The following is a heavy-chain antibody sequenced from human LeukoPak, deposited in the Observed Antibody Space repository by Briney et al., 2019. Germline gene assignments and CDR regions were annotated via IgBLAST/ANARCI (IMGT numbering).Heavy chain of an antibody. CDR1: GFTFSIYS. J-gene: IGHJ4*02. Sequence: GRSLRLSCAVSGFTFSIYSMNWVRHAPGKGLEWVSYISSSSSYIYYADSVKGRFTISRDNAKNSLYLQMNSLRAEDTAVYYCARIDQWLPTGDYWGQGTLVTVSS. CDR3: ARIDQWLPTGDY. D-gene: IGHD6-19*01. V-gene: IGHV3-21*05. CDR2: ISSSSSYI.